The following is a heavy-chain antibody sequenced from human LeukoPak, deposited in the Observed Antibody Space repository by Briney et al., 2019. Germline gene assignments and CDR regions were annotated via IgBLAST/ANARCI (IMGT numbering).Heavy chain of an antibody. Sequence: SETLSLTCAVYGGSFSGYYWSWIRQPPGKGLEWIGEINHSGSTNYNPSLKSRVTISVDTSKNQFSLKLSSVTAADTAVYYCASRSGGGYSYGSNWFNPWDQGTLVTVYS. J-gene: IGHJ5*02. CDR1: GGSFSGYY. V-gene: IGHV4-34*01. D-gene: IGHD5-18*01. CDR2: INHSGST. CDR3: ASRSGGGYSYGSNWFNP.